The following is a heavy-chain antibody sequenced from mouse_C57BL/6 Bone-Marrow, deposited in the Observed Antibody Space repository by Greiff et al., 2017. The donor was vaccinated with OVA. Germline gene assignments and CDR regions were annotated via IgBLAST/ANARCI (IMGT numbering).Heavy chain of an antibody. D-gene: IGHD1-1*01. CDR1: GFSLTSYG. CDR3: ARHADKYYGSSPHWYFDV. CDR2: IWSDGST. V-gene: IGHV2-6-1*01. Sequence: VQLKESGPGLVAPSQSLSITCTVSGFSLTSYGVHWVRQPPGKGLEWLVVIWSDGSTTSNSALKSRRSISTEHSKSQDFLKMNSLQTDDTAMYYWARHADKYYGSSPHWYFDVWGTGTTVTVSA. J-gene: IGHJ1*03.